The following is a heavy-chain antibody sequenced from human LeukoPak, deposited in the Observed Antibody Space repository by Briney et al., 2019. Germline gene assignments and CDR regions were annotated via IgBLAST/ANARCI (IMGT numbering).Heavy chain of an antibody. J-gene: IGHJ5*02. CDR2: IRSKTDGGTT. Sequence: PGGSLRLSCAASGFTFDTYRMNWVRQAPGKGLEWVGRIRSKTDGGTTDYGAPVKGRFTISRDDSKNTLYLQMNSLKTEDTAVYFCTTLLYSGYDEPPWGQGTLVTVSS. V-gene: IGHV3-15*01. CDR1: GFTFDTYR. CDR3: TTLLYSGYDEPP. D-gene: IGHD5-12*01.